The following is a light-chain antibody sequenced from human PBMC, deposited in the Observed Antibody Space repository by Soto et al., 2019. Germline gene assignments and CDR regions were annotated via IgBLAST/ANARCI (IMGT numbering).Light chain of an antibody. V-gene: IGKV3-11*01. CDR2: DAS. CDR1: QSVSHA. J-gene: IGKJ5*01. CDR3: QQRGSRPPAIG. Sequence: VVTQSPATLSLSPGDRATLSCRASQSVSHALAWYQQKPGQAPRLLIHDASSRATGIPARFIGSGAATEFTLTLINLDPEDLAVYYCQQRGSRPPAIGFGKGTRQEL.